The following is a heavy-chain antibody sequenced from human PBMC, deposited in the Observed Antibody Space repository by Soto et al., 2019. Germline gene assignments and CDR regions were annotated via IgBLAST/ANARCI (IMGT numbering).Heavy chain of an antibody. CDR2: IIPILGIA. V-gene: IGHV1-69*02. D-gene: IGHD2-2*01. CDR1: GGTFSSYT. CDR3: ATVGGVCLSPSAYDYYYCGRGV. J-gene: IGHJ6*04. Sequence: SVKVSCKASGGTFSSYTISWVRQAPGQGLEWMGRIIPILGIANYAQKFQGRVTITADKSTSTAYMELSSLRSEDTAVYYCATVGGVCLSPSAYDYYYCGRGVGGKGPRAPAPS.